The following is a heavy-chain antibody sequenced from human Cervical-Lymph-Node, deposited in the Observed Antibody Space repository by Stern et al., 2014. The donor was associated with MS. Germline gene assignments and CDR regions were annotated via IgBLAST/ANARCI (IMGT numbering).Heavy chain of an antibody. CDR2: IGTAGDT. D-gene: IGHD3-3*02. Sequence: VQLVESGGGLVQPGGSLRLSCAASEFIVSTYDMNWVRQVTGKGLEWVSGIGTAGDTHYPGSVKGRFTISRDDAENSLYLQMNSLKAGDTAVYYCTGGDSMTGFDFWGQGILVTVSS. J-gene: IGHJ4*02. CDR1: EFIVSTYD. V-gene: IGHV3-13*01. CDR3: TGGDSMTGFDF.